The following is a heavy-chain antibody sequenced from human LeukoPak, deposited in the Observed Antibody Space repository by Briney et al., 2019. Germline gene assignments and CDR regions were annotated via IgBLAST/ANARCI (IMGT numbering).Heavy chain of an antibody. Sequence: PSETLSLTCTVSGGSISSSSYYWGWIRQPPGKGLEWIGSIYYSESTYYNPSLKSRVTISVDTSKNQFSLKLSSVTAADTAVYYCARGDSYSSGWYDGYYFDYWGQGTLVTVSS. J-gene: IGHJ4*02. V-gene: IGHV4-39*01. D-gene: IGHD6-19*01. CDR3: ARGDSYSSGWYDGYYFDY. CDR2: IYYSEST. CDR1: GGSISSSSYY.